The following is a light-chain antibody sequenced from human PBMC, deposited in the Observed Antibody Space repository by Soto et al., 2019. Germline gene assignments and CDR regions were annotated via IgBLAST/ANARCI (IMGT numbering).Light chain of an antibody. Sequence: QSALTQPASVSGSPGQSITISCTGTSSDVGAYNFVSWYQQHPGKAPKLMIYDVTNRPSGVSSRFSGSNSGKTASLAISGLQAEDEADYYCSSYTTSNTLVFGGGTKVTVL. J-gene: IGLJ2*01. V-gene: IGLV2-14*03. CDR2: DVT. CDR1: SSDVGAYNF. CDR3: SSYTTSNTLV.